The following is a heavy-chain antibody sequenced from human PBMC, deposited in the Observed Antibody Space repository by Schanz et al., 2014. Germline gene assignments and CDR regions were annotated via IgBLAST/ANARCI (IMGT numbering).Heavy chain of an antibody. Sequence: QVQLVQSGAEVKKPGASVKVSCEASRYTFNTYGLNWVRQAPGQGLEWMGWISAYTNNTNYAQKVQGRVTMTTDTSTSTAYMELRSLRSDDTAVYYCARGGYSSGWYDRDIAHFDYWGQGTLVTVSS. CDR3: ARGGYSSGWYDRDIAHFDY. D-gene: IGHD6-19*01. J-gene: IGHJ4*02. V-gene: IGHV1-18*01. CDR2: ISAYTNNT. CDR1: RYTFNTYG.